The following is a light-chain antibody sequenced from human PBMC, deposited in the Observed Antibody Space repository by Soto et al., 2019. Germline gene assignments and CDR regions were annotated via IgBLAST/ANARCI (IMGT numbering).Light chain of an antibody. V-gene: IGKV2-28*01. CDR2: LGS. J-gene: IGKJ1*01. CDR1: QSLLHSNGYNY. Sequence: DIVMTQSPLSLPVTPGEPASISCRSSQSLLHSNGYNYLDWYLQKPGQSPQLLIYLGSNRASGVPDRFSGSGSGTDFTLEISRVEAEDVGVYYCMQALQTPRTFGQGTKVGIK. CDR3: MQALQTPRT.